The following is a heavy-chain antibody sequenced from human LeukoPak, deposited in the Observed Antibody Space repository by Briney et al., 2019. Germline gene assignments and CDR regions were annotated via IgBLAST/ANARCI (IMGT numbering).Heavy chain of an antibody. CDR1: GYTFTIYG. Sequence: ASVKVSCKTSGYTFTIYGISWVRQAPGQGLEWMGLISAYGNTDYAQNLQGRVTMTTDTSTSTAYMELRSLRSDDTAVYYCARGIIGYYFDYWGQGTLVTVSS. D-gene: IGHD2-15*01. CDR3: ARGIIGYYFDY. V-gene: IGHV1-18*01. CDR2: ISAYGNT. J-gene: IGHJ4*02.